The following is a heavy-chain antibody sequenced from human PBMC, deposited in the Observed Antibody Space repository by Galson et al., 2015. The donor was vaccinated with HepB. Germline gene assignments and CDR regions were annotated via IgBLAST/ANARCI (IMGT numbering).Heavy chain of an antibody. J-gene: IGHJ6*03. CDR2: ISSSSSTI. D-gene: IGHD4-17*01. V-gene: IGHV3-48*01. CDR3: ARGGRSQFKTTVTHLYYYYMDV. Sequence: SLRLSCAASGFTFSSYSMNWVRQAPGKGLEWVSYISSSSSTIYYADSVKGRFTISRDNAKNSLYLQMNSLRAEDTAVYYCARGGRSQFKTTVTHLYYYYMDVWGKGTTVTVSS. CDR1: GFTFSSYS.